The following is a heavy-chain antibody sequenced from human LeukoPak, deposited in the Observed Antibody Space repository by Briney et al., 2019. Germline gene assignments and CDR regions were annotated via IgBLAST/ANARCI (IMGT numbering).Heavy chain of an antibody. D-gene: IGHD2-8*01. V-gene: IGHV4-61*02. CDR3: ARSLNGHYYYYMDV. CDR2: IYTSGST. Sequence: PSQTLSLTCTVSGGSISSGSYYWSWIRQPAGKGLEWIGRIYTSGSTNYNPSLKSRVTISVDTSKTQFSLKLSSVTAADTAVYYCARSLNGHYYYYMDVWGQGTTVTVSS. J-gene: IGHJ6*03. CDR1: GGSISSGSYY.